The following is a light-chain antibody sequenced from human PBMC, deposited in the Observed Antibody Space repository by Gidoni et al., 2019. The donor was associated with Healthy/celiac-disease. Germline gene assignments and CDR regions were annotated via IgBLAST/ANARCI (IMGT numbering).Light chain of an antibody. CDR3: RQSYSTPRWT. CDR2: SAS. V-gene: IGKV1-39*01. J-gene: IGKJ1*01. CDR1: QSISSY. Sequence: EIQITQSPSSLSASVGDRVTITCQASQSISSYLNGYQQKPGKAPKLLIYSASSLQSGGLPRFSGSGSCREFTLIISSLQPDDFATYYCRQSYSTPRWTFGQGTKVEIK.